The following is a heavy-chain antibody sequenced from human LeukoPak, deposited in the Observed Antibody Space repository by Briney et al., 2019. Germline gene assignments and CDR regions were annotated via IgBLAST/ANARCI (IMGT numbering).Heavy chain of an antibody. D-gene: IGHD1-7*01. Sequence: PSQTLSLTCAISGDSVSSNSVTWNWIRQSPSRGLEWLGRTYYRSKWYYDYAASVKSRITINPDTSKNQFSLQLNSVTPEDTAVYYCTRGPRTQPFDYWGQGTLVTVSS. CDR1: GDSVSSNSVT. CDR3: TRGPRTQPFDY. J-gene: IGHJ4*02. CDR2: TYYRSKWYY. V-gene: IGHV6-1*01.